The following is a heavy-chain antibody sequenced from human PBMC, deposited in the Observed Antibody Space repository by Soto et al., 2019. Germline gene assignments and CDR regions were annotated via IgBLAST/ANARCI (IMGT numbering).Heavy chain of an antibody. CDR2: ISANDVGT. D-gene: IGHD3-10*01. Sequence: GGFLRLSCDASGFTLRNYAMTWIRQAPGKGLEWVSLISANDVGTYYAESVKTRFTISTDQSRNTVYLQMDSLRADDTAIYYCAKAQNDYNRDNRPLFDYWGQGTLVTVSS. CDR3: AKAQNDYNRDNRPLFDY. CDR1: GFTLRNYA. J-gene: IGHJ4*02. V-gene: IGHV3-23*01.